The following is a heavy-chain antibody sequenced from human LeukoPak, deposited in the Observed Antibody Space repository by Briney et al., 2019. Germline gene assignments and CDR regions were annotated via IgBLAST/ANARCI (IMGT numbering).Heavy chain of an antibody. CDR3: AKDRGIISDY. CDR1: GLTFSSYS. D-gene: IGHD3-10*01. Sequence: GGSLRLSCAASGLTFSSYSMNWVRQAPGKGLEWVSSISGSGDSTYYADSVKGRFTISRDNSKNTLYLQMNSLRAEDTAVYYCAKDRGIISDYWGQGTLVTVSS. CDR2: ISGSGDST. J-gene: IGHJ4*02. V-gene: IGHV3-23*01.